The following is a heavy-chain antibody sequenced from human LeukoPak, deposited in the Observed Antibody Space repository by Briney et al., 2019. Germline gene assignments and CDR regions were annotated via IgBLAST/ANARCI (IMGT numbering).Heavy chain of an antibody. CDR2: MNPNSGNT. D-gene: IGHD6-19*01. CDR3: ARVGSSGWYYYYYGMDV. Sequence: ASVKVSCKASGYTFTSYDINWVRQAPGQGLEWMGWMNPNSGNTGYAQKFQGRVTMTRNTSISTAYMELSSLRSEDTAVYYCARVGSSGWYYYYYGMDVWGQGTTVTVSS. J-gene: IGHJ6*02. CDR1: GYTFTSYD. V-gene: IGHV1-8*01.